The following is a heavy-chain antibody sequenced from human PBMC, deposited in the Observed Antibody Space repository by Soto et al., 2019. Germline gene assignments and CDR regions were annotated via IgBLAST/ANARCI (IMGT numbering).Heavy chain of an antibody. CDR2: IYYRGST. Sequence: KSSETLSLTCTVSGDSISSDNYFWTWIRQPPGKGLEWIGYIYYRGSTSYNPSLRSRLTISVDTSNNQFSLKLSSVIAADTAVYYCARGPRAFSGYDYPHFDSWGQGTLVTVS. J-gene: IGHJ4*02. CDR1: GDSISSDNYF. V-gene: IGHV4-30-4*01. D-gene: IGHD5-12*01. CDR3: ARGPRAFSGYDYPHFDS.